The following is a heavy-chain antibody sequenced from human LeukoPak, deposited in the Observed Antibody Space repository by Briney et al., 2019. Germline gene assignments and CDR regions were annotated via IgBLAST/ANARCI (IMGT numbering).Heavy chain of an antibody. J-gene: IGHJ4*02. D-gene: IGHD3-16*01. CDR3: ASLPHYVTLMDFDY. V-gene: IGHV4-4*02. Sequence: SETLSLTCAVSGGSISSSNWWSWVRQPPGKGLEWIGEIYHSGSTNYNPSLKSRVTISVDTSKNQFSLKLSSVTAADTAVYYCASLPHYVTLMDFDYWGQGTLVTVSS. CDR2: IYHSGST. CDR1: GGSISSSNW.